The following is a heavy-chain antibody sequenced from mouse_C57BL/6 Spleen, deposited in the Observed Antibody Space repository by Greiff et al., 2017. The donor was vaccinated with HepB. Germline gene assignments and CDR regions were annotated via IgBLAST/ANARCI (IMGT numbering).Heavy chain of an antibody. J-gene: IGHJ4*01. D-gene: IGHD1-1*01. CDR2: INPYNGDT. CDR1: GYSFTGYF. V-gene: IGHV1-20*01. CDR3: AREFPFITTVEAMDY. Sequence: EVKLQQSGPELVKPGDSVKISCKASGYSFTGYFMNWVMQSHGKSLEWIGRINPYNGDTFYNQKFKGKATLTVDKSSSTAHMELRSLTSEDSAVYYCAREFPFITTVEAMDYWGQGTSVTVSS.